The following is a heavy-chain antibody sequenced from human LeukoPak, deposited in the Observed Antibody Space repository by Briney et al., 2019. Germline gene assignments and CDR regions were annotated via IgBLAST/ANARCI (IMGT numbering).Heavy chain of an antibody. V-gene: IGHV5-51*01. CDR2: INPGNSDT. D-gene: IGHD6-6*01. CDR3: ARRSSSEF. CDR1: GYSFSNYW. Sequence: GESLKITCKGSGYSFSNYWIGWIRQMPGKGLEWMAIINPGNSDTKYNPAFQGQVTISADKSISTAYLQWSSLMASDSAMYYCARRSSSEFWGQGTLVSVSS. J-gene: IGHJ4*02.